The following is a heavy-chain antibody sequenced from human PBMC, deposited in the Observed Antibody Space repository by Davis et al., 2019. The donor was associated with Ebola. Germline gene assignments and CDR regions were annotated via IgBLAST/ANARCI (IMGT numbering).Heavy chain of an antibody. J-gene: IGHJ4*02. CDR3: ARDPGGMSVARFDY. CDR2: ISPYNGNT. CDR1: GYTFTTHG. V-gene: IGHV1-18*01. Sequence: ASVKVSCKASGYTFTTHGISWVRQAPGQGLEWMGWISPYNGNTNYAQKVQGRVTMTTDTSTSTAYMELRSLKSDDTAVYYCARDPGGMSVARFDYWGQGTLVTVSS. D-gene: IGHD3-16*01.